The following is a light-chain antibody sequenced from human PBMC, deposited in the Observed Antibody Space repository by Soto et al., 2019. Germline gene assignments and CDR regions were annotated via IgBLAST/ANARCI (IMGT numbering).Light chain of an antibody. J-gene: IGKJ4*01. CDR1: QSISSY. V-gene: IGKV1-39*01. Sequence: DIPMTQAPSSLAASLGVRVTMTCRVSQSISSYLNWYQQKPGKAPKLLIYAASNLRTGVPSRFSGSGSGTDFTLTISSLLPEDFATYFCQQSYSTPSLTFGGGTKVDIK. CDR3: QQSYSTPSLT. CDR2: AAS.